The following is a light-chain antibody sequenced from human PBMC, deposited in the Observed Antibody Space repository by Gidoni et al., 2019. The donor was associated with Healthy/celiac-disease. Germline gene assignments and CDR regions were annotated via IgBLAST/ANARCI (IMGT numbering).Light chain of an antibody. V-gene: IGKV2-30*02. J-gene: IGKJ2*01. CDR2: NVS. CDR3: MQSSNWPHT. CDR1: QSLVHRDGNTY. Sequence: DDVITQSPLSLPVTLGKPASISCRSSQSLVHRDGNTYLNWFQQRPGQSPRRLIYNVSNRDSGVPDRFSGSGSDSDFTLKISMGEAEDVGVYYGMQSSNWPHTFGQGTRLEIK.